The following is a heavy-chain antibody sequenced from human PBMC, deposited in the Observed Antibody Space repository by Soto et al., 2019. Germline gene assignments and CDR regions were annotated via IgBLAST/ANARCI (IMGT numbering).Heavy chain of an antibody. V-gene: IGHV3-23*01. CDR1: GFTFRNYA. Sequence: GGSLRLPCAASGFTFRNYAMSWVRQAPGKGLEWVSIISGSGGRIYYADSVKGRFTISRDNSKNTLYLQMNSLRVEDTALYYCAKNDYSDFYFAYRGQGSLVPVSS. CDR2: ISGSGGRI. D-gene: IGHD4-17*01. CDR3: AKNDYSDFYFAY. J-gene: IGHJ4*02.